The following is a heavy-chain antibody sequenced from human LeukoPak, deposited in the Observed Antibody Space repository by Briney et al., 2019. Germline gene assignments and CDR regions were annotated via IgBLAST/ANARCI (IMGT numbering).Heavy chain of an antibody. V-gene: IGHV1-2*02. D-gene: IGHD3-3*01. CDR3: ARDVYRFLRWNFDS. J-gene: IGHJ5*01. CDR2: INPNSGRA. CDR1: GFTLNAYY. Sequence: ASLKVSCKASGFTLNAYYMHWVRQAPGQRLEWIGWINPNSGRANYVQKFQGRVNMTRDTSVSAVHMELSGLQSDDTAVYFCARDVYRFLRWNFDSWGQGTLITVSS.